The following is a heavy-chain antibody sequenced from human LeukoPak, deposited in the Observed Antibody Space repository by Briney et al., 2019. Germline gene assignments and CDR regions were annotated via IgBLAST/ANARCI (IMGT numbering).Heavy chain of an antibody. CDR1: GGSITSGDYY. J-gene: IGHJ4*02. CDR2: LNFRGSL. V-gene: IGHV4-39*01. CDR3: ATRTYRAHFDH. D-gene: IGHD4/OR15-4a*01. Sequence: TSETLSLTCTVSGGSITSGDYYWNWVRQPPGKGLEWIGNLNFRGSLFYHPPLKSRVTMPADPSQNQFSLRLMSVTAADTAVYYCATRTYRAHFDHWGQGTLVTVSS.